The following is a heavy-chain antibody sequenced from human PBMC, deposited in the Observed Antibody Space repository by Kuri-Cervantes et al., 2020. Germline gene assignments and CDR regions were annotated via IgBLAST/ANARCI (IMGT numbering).Heavy chain of an antibody. CDR3: ARAGSSGGSSFYYFDY. CDR1: GGSISSGGYY. V-gene: IGHV4-31*01. J-gene: IGHJ4*02. CDR2: IYYSGST. D-gene: IGHD2-15*01. Sequence: SCTVSGGSISSGGYYWSWIRQHPGKGLEWIGYIYYSGSTYYNPSLKSLVTISVDTSKNQFSLKLSSVTAADTAVYYCARAGSSGGSSFYYFDYWGQGTLVTVSS.